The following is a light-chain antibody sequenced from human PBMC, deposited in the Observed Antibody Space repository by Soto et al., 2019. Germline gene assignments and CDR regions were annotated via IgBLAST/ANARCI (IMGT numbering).Light chain of an antibody. V-gene: IGLV2-23*01. Sequence: SVLTQPASVSGSPGQSITISCTGTSSDVGSYNLVSWYQQHPGKAPKLMIYEGSKRPSGVSNRFSGSKSGNTASLTISGLQAEDEADYYCCSDAGSSTLVFGGGTKVTVL. CDR3: CSDAGSSTLV. CDR2: EGS. CDR1: SSDVGSYNL. J-gene: IGLJ2*01.